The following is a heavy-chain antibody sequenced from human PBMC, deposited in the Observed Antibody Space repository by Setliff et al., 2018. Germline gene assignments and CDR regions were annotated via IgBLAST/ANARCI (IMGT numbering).Heavy chain of an antibody. CDR3: ARDLEVAVASGHCFDP. CDR2: ISWNGGRT. V-gene: IGHV3-20*04. J-gene: IGHJ5*02. D-gene: IGHD6-19*01. Sequence: SCAASGFTFNNYAMAWVRQAPGKGLEWVSDISWNGGRTNYADSVKGRFTISRDNAKNSLYLQMNSLRGDDTAFYYCARDLEVAVASGHCFDPWGQGTLVTVSS. CDR1: GFTFNNYA.